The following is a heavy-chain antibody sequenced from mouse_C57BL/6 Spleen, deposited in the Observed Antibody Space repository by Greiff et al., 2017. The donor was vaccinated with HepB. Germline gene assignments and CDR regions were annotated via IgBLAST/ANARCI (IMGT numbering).Heavy chain of an antibody. Sequence: EVQLVESGGDLVKPGGSLKLSCAASGFTFSSYGMSWVRQTPDKRLEWVATISSGGSYTYYPDSVKGRFTISRDNAKNTLYLQMSSLKSEDTAMYYCASEGFAYWGQGTLVTVSA. CDR3: ASEGFAY. V-gene: IGHV5-6*01. CDR1: GFTFSSYG. CDR2: ISSGGSYT. J-gene: IGHJ3*01.